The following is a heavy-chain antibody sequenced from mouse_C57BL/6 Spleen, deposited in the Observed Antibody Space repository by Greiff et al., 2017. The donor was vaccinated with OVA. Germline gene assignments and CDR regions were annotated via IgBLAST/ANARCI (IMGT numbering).Heavy chain of an antibody. CDR2: IHPNSGST. J-gene: IGHJ2*01. CDR1: GYTFTSYW. CDR3: APLTGTVDY. V-gene: IGHV1-64*01. Sequence: QVQLQQPGAELVKPGASVKLSCKASGYTFTSYWMHWVKQRPGQGLEWIGMIHPNSGSTNYNEKFKSKATLTVDKSSSTAYMQRSSLTSDDSAVYYCAPLTGTVDYWGQGTTLTVSS. D-gene: IGHD4-1*01.